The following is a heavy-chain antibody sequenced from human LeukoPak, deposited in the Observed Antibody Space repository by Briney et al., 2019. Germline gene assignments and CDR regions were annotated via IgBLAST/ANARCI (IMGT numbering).Heavy chain of an antibody. V-gene: IGHV3-53*01. Sequence: GGSLRLSCAASDFTVNSHDMTWVRQAPGKGLEWVSVIYTYGSTYYADSVKGRFTISRDNSKNTLYMQMNSLRAEDTAIYYCAKVPYSDYGSGRPPFMDVWGQGTTVAVS. CDR3: AKVPYSDYGSGRPPFMDV. D-gene: IGHD3-10*01. CDR2: IYTYGST. CDR1: DFTVNSHD. J-gene: IGHJ6*02.